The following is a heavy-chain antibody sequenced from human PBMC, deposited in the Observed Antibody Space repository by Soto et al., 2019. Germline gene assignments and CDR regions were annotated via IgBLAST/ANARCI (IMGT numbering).Heavy chain of an antibody. Sequence: SQTLSLTCAISGDSVSSNSAAWNWIRQSPSRGLEWLGRTYYRSKWYNDYVVSVKSRITINPDTSKNQFSLQLNSVTPEDTAVYYCARDDLSPYSSSSGGYFDYWGQGTLVTVSS. V-gene: IGHV6-1*01. D-gene: IGHD6-6*01. J-gene: IGHJ4*02. CDR3: ARDDLSPYSSSSGGYFDY. CDR2: TYYRSKWYN. CDR1: GDSVSSNSAA.